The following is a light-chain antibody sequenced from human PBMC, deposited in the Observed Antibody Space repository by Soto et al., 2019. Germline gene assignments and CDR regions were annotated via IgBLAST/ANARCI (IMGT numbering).Light chain of an antibody. Sequence: ERVMTQFPATLSGSPGERVTRSCWASQSVSLNLAWYQKKPGQAPRLLIYGASTRATGVPARFSGSGSGTDFALTISSLQSEDFAVYYCQQYNVWPTFGQGTKVDIK. V-gene: IGKV3-15*01. CDR1: QSVSLN. CDR3: QQYNVWPT. CDR2: GAS. J-gene: IGKJ1*01.